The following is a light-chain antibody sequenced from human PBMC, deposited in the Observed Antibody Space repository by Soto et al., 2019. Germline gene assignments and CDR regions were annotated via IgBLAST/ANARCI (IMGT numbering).Light chain of an antibody. J-gene: IGKJ4*01. Sequence: DIQLTHSPSFRSASVGYRVTITCRASQGISSYLAWYQQKPGKAPKLLIYAASTLQSGVPSRFSGSGSGTEFTLTISSLQPEDFATYYCQQLNSYPLTFGGGTKVDIK. CDR3: QQLNSYPLT. CDR1: QGISSY. V-gene: IGKV1-9*01. CDR2: AAS.